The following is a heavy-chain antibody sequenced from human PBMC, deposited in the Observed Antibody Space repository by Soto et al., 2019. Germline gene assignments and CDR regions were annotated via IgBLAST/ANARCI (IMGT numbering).Heavy chain of an antibody. CDR1: GGSISIGGYY. V-gene: IGHV4-31*03. D-gene: IGHD6-13*01. CDR3: ARVRTQLVQS. CDR2: IYYSGST. Sequence: SETLSLTCTVSGGSISIGGYYLSWIRQHPGKGLEWIGYIYYSGSTYYNPSLKSRVTISVDTSKNQFSLKLSSVTAADTAVYYCARVRTQLVQSWGQGTLVTVSS. J-gene: IGHJ4*02.